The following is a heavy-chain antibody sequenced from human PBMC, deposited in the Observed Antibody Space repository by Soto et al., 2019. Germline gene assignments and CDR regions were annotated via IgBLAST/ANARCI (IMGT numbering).Heavy chain of an antibody. CDR3: TRIYCNTTSCFINGMDA. J-gene: IGHJ6*02. CDR2: ISHSGDT. CDR1: GYVITNGDH. Sequence: SDPLSRTCAVCGYVITNGDHSGCIRQPPGKELEWIGTISHSGDTYYNTSLKSRVPISIDTAKKNLSPILTSLTSSQTATYYCTRIYCNTTSCFINGMDAWGQGHTVT. V-gene: IGHV4-38-2*01. D-gene: IGHD2-2*01.